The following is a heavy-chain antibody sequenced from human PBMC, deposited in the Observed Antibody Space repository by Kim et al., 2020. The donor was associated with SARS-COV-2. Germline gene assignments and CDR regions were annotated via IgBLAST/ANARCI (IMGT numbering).Heavy chain of an antibody. CDR3: ARAYYDYVWGSYRYSTVHY. CDR1: GFTFSSYA. V-gene: IGHV3-30*04. Sequence: GGSLRLSCAASGFTFSSYAMHWVRQAPGKGLEWVAVISYDGSNKYYADSVKGRFTISRDNSKNTLYLQMNSLRAEDTAVYYCARAYYDYVWGSYRYSTVHYWGRGTLVTVSS. D-gene: IGHD3-16*02. J-gene: IGHJ4*02. CDR2: ISYDGSNK.